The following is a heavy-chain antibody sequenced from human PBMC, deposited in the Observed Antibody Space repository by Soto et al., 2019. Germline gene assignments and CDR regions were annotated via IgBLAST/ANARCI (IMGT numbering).Heavy chain of an antibody. V-gene: IGHV3-23*01. CDR1: GFTFISYA. J-gene: IGHJ4*02. Sequence: DVQLLESGGDLVQPGGSLRLSCAASGFTFISYAMNWVRQAPGKGLEWVSAIGGGGDSTYYADSVKGRFTISRDNSKSTLYLQMNSLRAEDTALYYCAKVGRPTLANYFESWGQGTLVTVSS. CDR2: IGGGGDST. CDR3: AKVGRPTLANYFES.